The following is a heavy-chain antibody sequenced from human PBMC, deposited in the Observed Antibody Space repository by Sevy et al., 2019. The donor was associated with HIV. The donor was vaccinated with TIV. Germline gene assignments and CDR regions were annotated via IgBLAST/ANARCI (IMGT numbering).Heavy chain of an antibody. D-gene: IGHD2-21*02. CDR2: ISYDGRNK. Sequence: GGSLRLSCSASGFTFSSYALLWVRQAPGKGLEWVSLISYDGRNKYYSDSVKGRFAISRDESKTTLFLQMESLRTEDTAIYYCARVGVSNCTDDCYHRFDYWGRGTLVTVSS. CDR3: ARVGVSNCTDDCYHRFDY. CDR1: GFTFSSYA. V-gene: IGHV3-30*09. J-gene: IGHJ4*02.